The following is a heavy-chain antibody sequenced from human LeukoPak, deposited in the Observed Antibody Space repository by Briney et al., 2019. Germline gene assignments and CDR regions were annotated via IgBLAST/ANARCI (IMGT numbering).Heavy chain of an antibody. Sequence: SQTLSLTCAISGDSVSSNSAAWNWIRQSPSRGLEWLGRTYYRSKWYNDYAVSVKSRITINPDTSKNQFSLQLNSVTPEDTAVYYCARAISPRYCSSTSCYFVRLLIPNVGFDPWGQGTLVTVSS. CDR1: GDSVSSNSAA. D-gene: IGHD2-2*01. V-gene: IGHV6-1*01. J-gene: IGHJ5*02. CDR2: TYYRSKWYN. CDR3: ARAISPRYCSSTSCYFVRLLIPNVGFDP.